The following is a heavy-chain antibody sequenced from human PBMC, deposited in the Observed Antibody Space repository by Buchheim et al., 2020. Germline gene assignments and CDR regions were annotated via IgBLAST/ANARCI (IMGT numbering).Heavy chain of an antibody. D-gene: IGHD2-15*01. CDR2: ISYDGANK. V-gene: IGHV3-30-3*01. CDR3: SRGGGLVLAYAMDV. CDR1: GFTFNNDA. J-gene: IGHJ6*02. Sequence: QVQVVESGGGVVQPGRSLRRSCTASGFTFNNDALHWVRQAPGKGLEWVALISYDGANKYYAESVKGRFTISRDNSKNTVSMQMDSLTTEDSAVYYCSRGGGLVLAYAMDVWGQGTT.